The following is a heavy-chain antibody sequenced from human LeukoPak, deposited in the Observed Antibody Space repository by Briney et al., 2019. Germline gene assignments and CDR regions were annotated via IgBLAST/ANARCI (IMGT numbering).Heavy chain of an antibody. V-gene: IGHV5-51*01. D-gene: IGHD6-19*01. Sequence: GESLKISRKGSGYSFTKHWIAWVRQMPGKGLKWMGIIFPGDSDTRYSPSFQGQVTISADESISTAYLQWSSLKASDTAMYYCTRGSGSYVHWGQGTLVTVSS. CDR1: GYSFTKHW. CDR2: IFPGDSDT. J-gene: IGHJ1*01. CDR3: TRGSGSYVH.